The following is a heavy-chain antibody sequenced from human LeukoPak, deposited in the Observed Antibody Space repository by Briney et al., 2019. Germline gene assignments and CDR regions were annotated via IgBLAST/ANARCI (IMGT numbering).Heavy chain of an antibody. V-gene: IGHV4-4*02. J-gene: IGHJ4*02. Sequence: SGTLSLTCAVSGGSINSSNWWSWVRQPPGKGLEWIGEIYHSGSTNYIPSLKSRVTISVDKSKNQFSLRPSSVTAADTAVYYCASKWLGLNYWGQGTLVTVSS. CDR1: GGSINSSNW. CDR3: ASKWLGLNY. CDR2: IYHSGST. D-gene: IGHD6-19*01.